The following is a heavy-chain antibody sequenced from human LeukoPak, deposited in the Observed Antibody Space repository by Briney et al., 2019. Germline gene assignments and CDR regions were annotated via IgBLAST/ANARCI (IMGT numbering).Heavy chain of an antibody. CDR2: ISSSSSTI. D-gene: IGHD6-13*01. J-gene: IGHJ4*02. V-gene: IGHV3-48*04. CDR3: AREQGGGYSSSWDGDY. Sequence: GGSLRLSCAASGFTFSSYSMNWVRQAPGKGLEWVSYISSSSSTIYYADSVKGRFTISRDNAKNSLYLQMNSLRAEDTAVYYCAREQGGGYSSSWDGDYWGQGTLVTVSS. CDR1: GFTFSSYS.